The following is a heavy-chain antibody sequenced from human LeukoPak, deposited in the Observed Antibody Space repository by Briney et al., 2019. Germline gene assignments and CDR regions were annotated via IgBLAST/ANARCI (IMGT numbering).Heavy chain of an antibody. D-gene: IGHD4-23*01. CDR3: ARGADGGEYAFDI. J-gene: IGHJ3*02. CDR1: GFTVSSNY. V-gene: IGHV3-53*04. CDR2: IYSGGST. Sequence: GGSLRLSCAASGFTVSSNYMSWVRQAPGKGLEWVSVIYSGGSTYYADSVKGRFTISRHNSKNTLYLQMNSLRAEDTAVYYCARGADGGEYAFDIWGQGTMVTVSS.